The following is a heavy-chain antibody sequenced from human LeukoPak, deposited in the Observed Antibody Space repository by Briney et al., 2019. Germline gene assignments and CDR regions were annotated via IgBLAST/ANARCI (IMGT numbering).Heavy chain of an antibody. CDR2: IYSSVST. D-gene: IGHD2-15*01. Sequence: SETLSLTCTVSGDSINDHYWSWIRQPPGEGLEWIGYIYSSVSTNYNPSLKRRVTISIESSKSQFSLNLTSVTAADTGVYYCARQRCSGNTCYRVDQLYYMDVWGKGTTVTVSS. J-gene: IGHJ6*03. CDR1: GDSINDHY. V-gene: IGHV4-4*09. CDR3: ARQRCSGNTCYRVDQLYYMDV.